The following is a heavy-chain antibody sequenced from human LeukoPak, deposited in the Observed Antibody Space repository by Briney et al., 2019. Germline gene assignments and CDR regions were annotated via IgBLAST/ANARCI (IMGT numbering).Heavy chain of an antibody. CDR2: VYSSGST. V-gene: IGHV4-61*02. D-gene: IGHD3-10*01. Sequence: SETLSLTCTVSGGSISSGSHYWTWIRQPAGKGLEYIGRVYSSGSTDSNPSLRSRLTMSVDTSKNQFSLKLSSVTAADTAVYYCARLSSIMVRGVIRYFDYWGQGTLVTVSS. CDR3: ARLSSIMVRGVIRYFDY. J-gene: IGHJ4*02. CDR1: GGSISSGSHY.